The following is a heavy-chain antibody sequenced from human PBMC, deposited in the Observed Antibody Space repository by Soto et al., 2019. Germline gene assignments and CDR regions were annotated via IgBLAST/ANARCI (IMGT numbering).Heavy chain of an antibody. CDR2: IIPIFATA. CDR3: ARDEAYSRSWSHTNAYYYYGMDV. Sequence: SVKVSCKASGGTFSSYAISWVRQAPGQGLEWMGGIIPIFATANYAQKFQGRVTITADESTSTAYMELSSLRSEDTAVYYCARDEAYSRSWSHTNAYYYYGMDVWGQGTTVTVSS. V-gene: IGHV1-69*13. J-gene: IGHJ6*02. D-gene: IGHD6-13*01. CDR1: GGTFSSYA.